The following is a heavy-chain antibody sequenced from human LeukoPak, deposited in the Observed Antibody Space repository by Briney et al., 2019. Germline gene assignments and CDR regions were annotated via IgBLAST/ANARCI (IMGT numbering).Heavy chain of an antibody. J-gene: IGHJ6*03. Sequence: PSETLSPTCTVSGGSISSYYWSWIRQPAGKGLEWIGRIYTSGSTNYNPSLKSRVTMSVDTSKNQFSLKLSSVTAADTAVYYCARGAVVLRFLEWLPTLGYYYMDVWGKGTTVTVSS. CDR3: ARGAVVLRFLEWLPTLGYYYMDV. CDR1: GGSISSYY. V-gene: IGHV4-4*07. CDR2: IYTSGST. D-gene: IGHD3-3*01.